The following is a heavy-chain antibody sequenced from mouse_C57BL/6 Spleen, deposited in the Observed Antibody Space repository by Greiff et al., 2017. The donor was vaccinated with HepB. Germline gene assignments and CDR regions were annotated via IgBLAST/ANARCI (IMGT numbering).Heavy chain of an antibody. V-gene: IGHV5-4*03. CDR1: GFTFSSYA. D-gene: IGHD4-1*02. CDR2: ISDGGSYT. Sequence: EVKLEESGGGLVKPGGSLKLSCAASGFTFSSYAMSWVRQTPEKRLEWVATISDGGSYTYYPDNVKGRFTISRDNAKNNLYLQMSHLKSEDTAMYYCASNWDEDWFAYWGQGTLVTVSA. J-gene: IGHJ3*01. CDR3: ASNWDEDWFAY.